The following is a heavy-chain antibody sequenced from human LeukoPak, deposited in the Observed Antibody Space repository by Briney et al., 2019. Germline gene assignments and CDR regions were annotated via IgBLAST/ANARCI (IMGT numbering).Heavy chain of an antibody. Sequence: GGSLRLSCAASGFTFNNYAMSWVRQAPGMGLEWVSTISGSGVTTYYADSVRGRFTISGDNSKTTLYLQLDSLRPEDMAIYYCAKSPGQIQLDYFDYWGQGTLVTVSS. J-gene: IGHJ4*02. CDR2: ISGSGVTT. D-gene: IGHD1-1*01. CDR3: AKSPGQIQLDYFDY. V-gene: IGHV3-23*01. CDR1: GFTFNNYA.